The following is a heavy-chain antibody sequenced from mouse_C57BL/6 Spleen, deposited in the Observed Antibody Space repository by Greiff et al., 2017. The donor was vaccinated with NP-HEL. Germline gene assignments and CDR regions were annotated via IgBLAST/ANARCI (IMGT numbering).Heavy chain of an antibody. CDR1: GYTFTDYE. Sequence: VQLQQSGAELVRPGASVTLSCKASGYTFTDYEMHWVKQTPVHGLEWIGSIDPETGGTAYNQKFKGKAILTADKSSSTDYMELRSLTSEDSAVYYCTRHYCYGSGDFDYWGQGTTLTVSS. J-gene: IGHJ2*01. CDR2: IDPETGGT. V-gene: IGHV1-15*01. D-gene: IGHD1-1*01. CDR3: TRHYCYGSGDFDY.